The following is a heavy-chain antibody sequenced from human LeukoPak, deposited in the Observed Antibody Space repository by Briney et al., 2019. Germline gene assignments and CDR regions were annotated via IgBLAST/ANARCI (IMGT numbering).Heavy chain of an antibody. V-gene: IGHV4-59*08. CDR2: IYYSGST. D-gene: IGHD6-19*01. Sequence: SSETLSLTCTVSGGSISSYYWSWIRQPPGKGLEWIGYIYYSGSTNYNPSLKSRVTISVDTSKNQFSLKLSSVTAADTAVYYCARHSVSSSAFDIWGQGTMVTVSS. CDR1: GGSISSYY. CDR3: ARHSVSSSAFDI. J-gene: IGHJ3*02.